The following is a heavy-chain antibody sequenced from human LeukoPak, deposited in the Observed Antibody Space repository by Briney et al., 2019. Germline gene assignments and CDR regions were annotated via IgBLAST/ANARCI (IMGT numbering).Heavy chain of an antibody. V-gene: IGHV4-4*07. CDR2: IFTSGST. CDR1: GGSISSYY. J-gene: IGHJ4*02. CDR3: ARMGLIVPPYYFDY. D-gene: IGHD3-22*01. Sequence: SETLSLTCTVSGGSISSYYWSWIRQPAGKGLEWIGRIFTSGSTNYNPSLKSRVTISIDKSKNQISLKVRSVTAADTAVYYCARMGLIVPPYYFDYWGQGALVTVSS.